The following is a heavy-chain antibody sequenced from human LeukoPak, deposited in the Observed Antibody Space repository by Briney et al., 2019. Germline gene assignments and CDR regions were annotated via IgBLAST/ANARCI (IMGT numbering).Heavy chain of an antibody. CDR1: GFTFSSYS. V-gene: IGHV3-21*01. Sequence: GGSLTLSCAASGFTFSSYSMNWVRQAQGKGLEWVSSISSSSSYIYYADSVKGRFTISRDNSKNTLYLQMNSLRAEDTAVYYCARDGVDWFPKLLYYYYGMDVWGQGTTVTVSS. D-gene: IGHD3-9*01. CDR3: ARDGVDWFPKLLYYYYGMDV. J-gene: IGHJ6*02. CDR2: ISSSSSYI.